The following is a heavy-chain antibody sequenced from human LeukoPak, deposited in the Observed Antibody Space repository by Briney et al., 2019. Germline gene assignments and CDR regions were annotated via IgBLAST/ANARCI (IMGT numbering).Heavy chain of an antibody. CDR1: GFTFSTYS. CDR3: AKGYYDSSGYFDY. J-gene: IGHJ4*02. CDR2: ISSSGTYI. V-gene: IGHV3-21*04. Sequence: PGGSLRLSCAASGFTFSTYSMNWVRQAPGKGLEWVSSISSSGTYIYYADSVKGGFTMSRDNAKNSLYLQMNSLRAEDTALYYCAKGYYDSSGYFDYWGQGTLVTVSS. D-gene: IGHD3-22*01.